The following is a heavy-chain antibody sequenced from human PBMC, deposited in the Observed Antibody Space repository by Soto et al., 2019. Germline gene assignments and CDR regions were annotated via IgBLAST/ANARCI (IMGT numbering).Heavy chain of an antibody. J-gene: IGHJ6*02. V-gene: IGHV6-1*01. CDR2: TLYRSSKWYN. D-gene: IGHD3-22*01. CDR3: ARDAAPTMNHPHAMDV. Sequence: SQTLSLTFAISGDSVSTNSSAWSWIRQSPSRGLEWLGRTLYRSSKWYNEYAVSVKSRVTINPDTSKNQFSLQLNSVTPEDTAVYYCARDAAPTMNHPHAMDVWGQGPALTL. CDR1: GDSVSTNSSA.